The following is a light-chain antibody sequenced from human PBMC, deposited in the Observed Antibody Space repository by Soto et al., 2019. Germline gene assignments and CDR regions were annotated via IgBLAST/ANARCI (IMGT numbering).Light chain of an antibody. CDR2: EVS. CDR1: SSDVGVYNY. J-gene: IGLJ1*01. CDR3: SSYTSTSTLV. Sequence: QSVLTQPASVSGSPGQSITISCTGTSSDVGVYNYVSWYQQHPGKAPKLIISEVSNRPSGVSDRFSGSKSGDTAFLTISGLHNEDEADYYCSSYTSTSTLVFGTGTKVTVL. V-gene: IGLV2-14*01.